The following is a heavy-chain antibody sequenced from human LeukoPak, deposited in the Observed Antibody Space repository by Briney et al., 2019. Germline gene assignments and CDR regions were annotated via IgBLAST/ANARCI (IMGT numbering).Heavy chain of an antibody. V-gene: IGHV3-23*01. CDR1: GFTFSSYA. CDR2: ISGSGGST. D-gene: IGHD6-13*01. Sequence: QPGGSLRLSCAASGFTFSSYAMSWVRQAPGKGLEWASAISGSGGSTYYADSVKGRFTISRDNSKNTLYLQMNSLRAEDTAVYYCARYSSSWYEWFDPWGQGTLVTVSS. CDR3: ARYSSSWYEWFDP. J-gene: IGHJ5*02.